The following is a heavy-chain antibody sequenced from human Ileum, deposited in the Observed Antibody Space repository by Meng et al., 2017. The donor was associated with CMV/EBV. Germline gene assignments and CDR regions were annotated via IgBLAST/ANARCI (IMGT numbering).Heavy chain of an antibody. J-gene: IGHJ4*02. V-gene: IGHV4-4*07. CDR3: ARNYGSGNWNFFHY. Sequence: HLQQSGAGLLKTWEHLSLTCNVAGGSISIYYWSWIRQPAGKGLEWIAHIYTSGTTTYNPSLKRRVTMSVDTSRNQFSLKLTSVTAADTAVYYCARNYGSGNWNFFHYWGQGTLVTVSS. D-gene: IGHD3-10*01. CDR2: IYTSGTT. CDR1: GGSISIYY.